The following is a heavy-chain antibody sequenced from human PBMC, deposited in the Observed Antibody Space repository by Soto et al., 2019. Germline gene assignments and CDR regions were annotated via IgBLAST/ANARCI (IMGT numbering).Heavy chain of an antibody. D-gene: IGHD3-22*01. Sequence: PSETLSLTCTVSGGSISSYYWSWIRQPPGKGLEWIGYIYYSGSTNYNPSLKSRVTISVDTSKSQFSLKLSSVTAADTAVYYCARGSSGYYVDWFDPWGQGTLVTVSS. CDR1: GGSISSYY. J-gene: IGHJ5*02. V-gene: IGHV4-59*01. CDR3: ARGSSGYYVDWFDP. CDR2: IYYSGST.